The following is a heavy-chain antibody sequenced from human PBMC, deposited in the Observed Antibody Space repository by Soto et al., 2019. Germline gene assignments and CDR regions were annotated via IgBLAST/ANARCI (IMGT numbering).Heavy chain of an antibody. Sequence: SETLSLTCAVYGGSFSGYYWSWIRQPPGKGLEWIGEINHSGSTNYNPSLKSRVTISVDTSKNQFSLKLSSVTAADTAVYYCARDYGSGSYFDYWGQGTLVTVS. CDR2: INHSGST. D-gene: IGHD3-10*01. CDR3: ARDYGSGSYFDY. CDR1: GGSFSGYY. J-gene: IGHJ4*02. V-gene: IGHV4-34*01.